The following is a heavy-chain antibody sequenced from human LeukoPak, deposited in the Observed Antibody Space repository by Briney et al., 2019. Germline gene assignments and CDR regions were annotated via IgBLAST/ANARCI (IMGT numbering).Heavy chain of an antibody. CDR1: GFTFTSSA. CDR2: IVVGSGNT. J-gene: IGHJ5*02. CDR3: AATQYYYDSSGYYYHWFDP. D-gene: IGHD3-22*01. Sequence: SVKVSCKASGFTFTSSAMQWVRQARGQRLEWIGWIVVGSGNTNYAQKFQERVTITRGMSTSTAYMELSSLRSEDTAVYYCAATQYYYDSSGYYYHWFDPWGQGTLVTVSS. V-gene: IGHV1-58*02.